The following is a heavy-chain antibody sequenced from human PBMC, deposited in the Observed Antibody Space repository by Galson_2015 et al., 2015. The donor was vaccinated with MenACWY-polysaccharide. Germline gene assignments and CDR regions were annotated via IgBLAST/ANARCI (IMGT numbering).Heavy chain of an antibody. Sequence: SLRLSCAASGLNFGDYAMSWVRQAPGKGLEWVGFITSKAYGGTTEYAASVKGRFTISRDDSKNIAYLQMNSLKTDDTAVYYCRAVRSGDSDYWGQGTLVTASS. V-gene: IGHV3-49*04. CDR2: ITSKAYGGTT. CDR1: GLNFGDYA. CDR3: RAVRSGDSDY. J-gene: IGHJ4*02. D-gene: IGHD3-3*01.